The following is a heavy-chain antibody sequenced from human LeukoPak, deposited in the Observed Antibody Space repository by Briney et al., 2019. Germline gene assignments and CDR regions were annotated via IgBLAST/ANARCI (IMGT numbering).Heavy chain of an antibody. CDR3: VVMIRGVAY. J-gene: IGHJ4*02. Sequence: PGGSLRLSCAAAAFTFSDHDMDWVRQAPGKGLEWVGRTRNKVVSYNTDYAASVKGRFTISRDDSKNSVHLQMNSLKTEDTAVYYCVVMIRGVAYWGQGTLVTVSS. CDR2: TRNKVVSYNT. CDR1: AFTFSDHD. D-gene: IGHD3-10*01. V-gene: IGHV3-72*01.